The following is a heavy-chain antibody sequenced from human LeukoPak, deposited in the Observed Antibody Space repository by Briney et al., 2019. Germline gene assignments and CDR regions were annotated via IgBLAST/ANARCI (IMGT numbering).Heavy chain of an antibody. V-gene: IGHV3-30*04. J-gene: IGHJ4*02. CDR3: ARDPDTAMIYFDY. D-gene: IGHD5-18*01. CDR2: ISYDGSNK. Sequence: GGSLRLSCAASGFTFSSYATHWVRQAPGKGLEGVTVISYDGSNKYYADSVKGRFTISRDNSKNTLYLQMNSLRAEDTAVYYCARDPDTAMIYFDYWGQGTLVTVSS. CDR1: GFTFSSYA.